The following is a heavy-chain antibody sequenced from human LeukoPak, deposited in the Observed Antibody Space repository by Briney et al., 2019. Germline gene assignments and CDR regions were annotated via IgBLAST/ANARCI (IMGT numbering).Heavy chain of an antibody. V-gene: IGHV3-66*02. CDR3: ARASKTDYGDYFGAFDI. CDR1: GFTVSSNY. Sequence: GGSLRLSCAASGFTVSSNYMSWVRQAPGKGLEWVSVIYCGGSTYYADSVKGRFTISRDNSKNTLYLQMNSLRAEDTAVYYCARASKTDYGDYFGAFDIWGQGTMVTVSS. J-gene: IGHJ3*02. D-gene: IGHD4-17*01. CDR2: IYCGGST.